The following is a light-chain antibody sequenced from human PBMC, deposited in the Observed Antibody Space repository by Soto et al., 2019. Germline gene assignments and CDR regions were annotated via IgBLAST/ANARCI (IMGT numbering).Light chain of an antibody. CDR3: QQYGGSPPT. J-gene: IGKJ1*01. V-gene: IGKV3-20*01. CDR2: GAS. CDR1: QSISNNF. Sequence: EIVLTQSPGTLSLSPGESAALSCRASQSISNNFLAWYQRKPGQAPRLLIYGASYRATDIPYRFSGSGSGTYFTLTITRLEPDDFAVYYCQQYGGSPPTFGQGTTVEVK.